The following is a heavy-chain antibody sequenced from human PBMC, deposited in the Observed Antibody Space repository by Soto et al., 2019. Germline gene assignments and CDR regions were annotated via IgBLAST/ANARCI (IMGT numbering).Heavy chain of an antibody. CDR3: TRDGRGLGRLSLFEY. CDR2: IYSGETT. D-gene: IGHD2-21*02. J-gene: IGHJ4*02. CDR1: GFNVNSDY. V-gene: IGHV3-53*01. Sequence: PGGSLRLSCAASGFNVNSDYMNWVRQTPGKGLERVASIYSGETTYYADSVRGRFTISSDKSKNTLYFQLSSLRIEDTAVYYCTRDGRGLGRLSLFEYWGQGVLVTVS.